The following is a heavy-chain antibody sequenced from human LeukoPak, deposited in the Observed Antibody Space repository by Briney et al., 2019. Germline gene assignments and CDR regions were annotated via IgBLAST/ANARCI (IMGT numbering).Heavy chain of an antibody. CDR3: LVTTRSRGFDY. CDR1: GITLSNYG. D-gene: IGHD1/OR15-1a*01. V-gene: IGHV3-23*01. J-gene: IGHJ4*02. CDR2: ISDSGGRA. Sequence: GGSLRLSCAVSGITLSNYGMSWVRQAPGKGLEWVAGISDSGGRANYADSVKGRFTISRDNPKNTLYLQMSSVRAEDTAVYYCLVTTRSRGFDYWGQGTLVTVSS.